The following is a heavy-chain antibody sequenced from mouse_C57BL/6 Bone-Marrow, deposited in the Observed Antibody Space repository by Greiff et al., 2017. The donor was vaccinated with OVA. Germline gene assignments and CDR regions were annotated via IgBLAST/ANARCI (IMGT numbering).Heavy chain of an antibody. Sequence: LLESGAELVRPGTSVKMSCKASGYTFTNYWIGWAKQRPGHGLEWIGDIYPGGGYTNYNEKFKGKATLTADKSSSTAYMQFSSLTSEDSAIYYCARYDGYYVYFDVWGTGTTVTVSS. CDR2: IYPGGGYT. V-gene: IGHV1-63*01. CDR1: GYTFTNYW. J-gene: IGHJ1*03. D-gene: IGHD2-3*01. CDR3: ARYDGYYVYFDV.